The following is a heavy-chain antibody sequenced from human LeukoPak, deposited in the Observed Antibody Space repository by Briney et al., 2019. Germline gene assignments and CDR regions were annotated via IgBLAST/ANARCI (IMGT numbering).Heavy chain of an antibody. D-gene: IGHD6-19*01. CDR1: GGSFSGYY. Sequence: SETLSLTSAVYGGSFSGYYWSWIRQPPGKGLEWIGEINHSGSTNYNPSLKSRVTISVDTSKNQFSLKLSSVTAADTAVYYCARDLGSGWYYFDYWGQGTLVTVSS. V-gene: IGHV4-34*01. CDR3: ARDLGSGWYYFDY. J-gene: IGHJ4*02. CDR2: INHSGST.